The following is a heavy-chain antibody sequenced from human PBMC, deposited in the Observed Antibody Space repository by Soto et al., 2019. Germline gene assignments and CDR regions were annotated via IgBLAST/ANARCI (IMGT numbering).Heavy chain of an antibody. J-gene: IGHJ4*02. CDR3: AHTWGLPFDY. V-gene: IGHV2-5*02. D-gene: IGHD3-16*01. CDR1: GFSLRTTGVG. Sequence: QITLKESGPTLVKPTQTLTLTCTYSGFSLRTTGVGVGWIRQPPGKALEWLGIFYWDDDKRYSPSLKNRLTLTNDIAKSQVVLTLPNMDPVDTATYYCAHTWGLPFDYWGQGTLVIVSS. CDR2: FYWDDDK.